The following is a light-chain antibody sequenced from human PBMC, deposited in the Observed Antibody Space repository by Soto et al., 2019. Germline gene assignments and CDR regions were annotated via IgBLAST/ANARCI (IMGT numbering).Light chain of an antibody. Sequence: QSVLTQPPSVSGSPGQSVTISCTGTSSDVGKYDRVSWYQQPPGTAPKLIIYEVINRPSGVPARFSGSKPGNTASLTISGLQAEDEADYYCSSYMSTSRYVFGAGTKVTVL. CDR1: SSDVGKYDR. V-gene: IGLV2-18*02. J-gene: IGLJ1*01. CDR2: EVI. CDR3: SSYMSTSRYV.